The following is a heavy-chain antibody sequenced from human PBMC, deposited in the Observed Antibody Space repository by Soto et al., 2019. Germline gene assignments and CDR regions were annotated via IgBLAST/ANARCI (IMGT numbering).Heavy chain of an antibody. CDR3: ARSTMIVLKYDNWFAP. V-gene: IGHV1-69*06. CDR2: IIPIFGTA. D-gene: IGHD3-22*01. Sequence: QVQLVQSGAEVKKPGSSVKVSCKASGGTFSSYAISWVRQAPGQGLEWMGGIIPIFGTANYAQKFQGRVTSTADNSTSTAYMELSSLRSEATAVYYCARSTMIVLKYDNWFAPWGQGTLVTVSS. J-gene: IGHJ5*02. CDR1: GGTFSSYA.